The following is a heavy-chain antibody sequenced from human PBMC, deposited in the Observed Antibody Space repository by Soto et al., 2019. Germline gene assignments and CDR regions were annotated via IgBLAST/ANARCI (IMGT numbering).Heavy chain of an antibody. CDR1: GYTFTNYA. CDR2: INAGNGNT. D-gene: IGHD6-13*01. Sequence: QVQLVQSGAEEKKPGASVKVSCKASGYTFTNYAMHWVRQAPGQRLEWMGWINAGNGNTKYSQKFQGRVTITRDTSASTAYMERSSLRSEDTAVYYCASEAIAAAAVYGMDVWGQGTTVTVSS. CDR3: ASEAIAAAAVYGMDV. J-gene: IGHJ6*02. V-gene: IGHV1-3*05.